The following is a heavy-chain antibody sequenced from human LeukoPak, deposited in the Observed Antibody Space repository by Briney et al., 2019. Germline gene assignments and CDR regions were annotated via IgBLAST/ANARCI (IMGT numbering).Heavy chain of an antibody. CDR2: IYTSGST. V-gene: IGHV4-61*02. CDR1: GGSISSGHYF. D-gene: IGHD3/OR15-3a*01. Sequence: PSQTLSLTCTVSGGSISSGHYFWTWIRQPAGKGLEWIGRIYTSGSTNYNPSLKSRVTISLDTSKNQFSLNLNSVTAADTAMYYCARDMDFYMDVWGKGSTVTVSS. CDR3: ARDMDFYMDV. J-gene: IGHJ6*03.